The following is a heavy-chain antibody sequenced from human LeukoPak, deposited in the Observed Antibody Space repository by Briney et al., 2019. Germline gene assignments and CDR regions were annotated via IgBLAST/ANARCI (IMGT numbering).Heavy chain of an antibody. J-gene: IGHJ4*02. CDR1: GGSISSSSYY. CDR3: ARDSWSGYYFDY. V-gene: IGHV4-61*02. Sequence: PSETLSLTCTVSGGSISSSSYYWSWIRQPAGKGLEWIGRIYTSGSTNYNPSLKSRVTISVDTSKNQFSLKLSSVTAADTAVYYCARDSWSGYYFDYWGQGTLVTVSS. D-gene: IGHD3-3*01. CDR2: IYTSGST.